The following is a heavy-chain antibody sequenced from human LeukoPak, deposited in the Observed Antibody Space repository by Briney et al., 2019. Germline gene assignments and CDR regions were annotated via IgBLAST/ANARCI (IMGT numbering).Heavy chain of an antibody. CDR2: INPNSGGT. V-gene: IGHV1-2*02. J-gene: IGHJ4*02. CDR3: ARSQRITMIVVVHPVGY. D-gene: IGHD3-22*01. Sequence: GASVMLSCKASESGYTFTGYYMHWVRQAPGQGLEWMGWINPNSGGTNYAQKFQGRVTMTRDTSISTAYMELSRLRSDDTAVYYCARSQRITMIVVVHPVGYWGQGTLVTVSS. CDR1: ESGYTFTGYY.